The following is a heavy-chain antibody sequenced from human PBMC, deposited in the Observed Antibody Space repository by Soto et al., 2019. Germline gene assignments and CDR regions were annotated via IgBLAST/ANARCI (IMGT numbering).Heavy chain of an antibody. V-gene: IGHV3-23*01. Sequence: EVHLLESGGDLVQPGGSLRLSCAASGFTFSSYTMTWVRQAPGKGLEWVSGITASGGRTHYADSVKGRFTISRDNSKNTLFLQMNSLRAEDTAVYFCARVDYDFDYWGQGTLVTVSS. CDR2: ITASGGRT. CDR3: ARVDYDFDY. CDR1: GFTFSSYT. J-gene: IGHJ4*02. D-gene: IGHD3-3*01.